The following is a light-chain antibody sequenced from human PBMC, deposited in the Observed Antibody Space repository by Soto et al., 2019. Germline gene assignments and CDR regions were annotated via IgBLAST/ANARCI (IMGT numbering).Light chain of an antibody. V-gene: IGLV2-14*01. CDR2: QVT. CDR3: CSHSTSIAWV. CDR1: DNDVGGYDF. Sequence: QSALTQSASVAGSPGQSITISCTGTDNDVGGYDFVSWYQQHPGRAPKLLIHQVTIRLSGISSRFSGSKSGNTASLTITGLQPEDEAMYFCCSHSTSIAWVFGGETKVTVL. J-gene: IGLJ3*02.